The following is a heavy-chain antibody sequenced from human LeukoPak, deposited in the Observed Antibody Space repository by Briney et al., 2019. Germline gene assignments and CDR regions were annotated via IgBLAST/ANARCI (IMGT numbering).Heavy chain of an antibody. CDR3: ARGRDCSGGSCYWDY. CDR1: GFTFGGYE. Sequence: GGSLRLSCAASGFTFGGYEMNWVRQAPGKGLEWLSYISSSGSFIYYADSVKGRFTISRDNAKNSLYLQMNSLKFEDTAIYYCARGRDCSGGSCYWDYWGQGTLVTVSS. CDR2: ISSSGSFI. D-gene: IGHD2-15*01. J-gene: IGHJ4*02. V-gene: IGHV3-48*03.